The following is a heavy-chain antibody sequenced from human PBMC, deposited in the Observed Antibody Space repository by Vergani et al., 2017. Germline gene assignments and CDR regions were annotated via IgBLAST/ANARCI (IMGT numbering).Heavy chain of an antibody. J-gene: IGHJ6*02. Sequence: EVQLVESGGVVVQPGGSLRLSCAASGFTFDDYAMHWVRQAPGKGLEWVSLISWDGGSTYYADSVKGRFTISRDNSKNSLYLQMNSLRAEDTALYYCAKGIAKARSPGMDVWGQGTTVTVSS. CDR1: GFTFDDYA. CDR2: ISWDGGST. D-gene: IGHD3-3*02. V-gene: IGHV3-43D*03. CDR3: AKGIAKARSPGMDV.